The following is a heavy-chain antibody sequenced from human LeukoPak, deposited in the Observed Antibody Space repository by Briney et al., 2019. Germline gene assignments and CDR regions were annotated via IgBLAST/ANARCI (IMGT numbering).Heavy chain of an antibody. CDR1: GGSISSSSYY. D-gene: IGHD6-6*01. CDR3: ARGDSSTWVY. V-gene: IGHV4-39*07. CDR2: IYYSGST. J-gene: IGHJ4*02. Sequence: SETLSLTCTVSGGSISSSSYYWGWIRQPPGKGLEWIGSIYYSGSTYYNPSLKSRVTISVDTSKNQFSLKLSSVTAADTAVYYCARGDSSTWVYWGQGTLVTVSS.